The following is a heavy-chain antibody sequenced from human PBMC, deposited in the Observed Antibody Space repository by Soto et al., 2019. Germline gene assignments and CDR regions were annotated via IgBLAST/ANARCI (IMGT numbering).Heavy chain of an antibody. D-gene: IGHD4-17*01. Sequence: GGSLRLSCAASGFTFSNAWMSWVRQAPGKGLEWVGRIKSKTDGGTTDYAAPVKGRFTISRDDSKNTLYLQMNSLKTEDTAVYYCXTTPTVTRPYYYYGMDVWGQGTTVTVSS. CDR3: XTTPTVTRPYYYYGMDV. V-gene: IGHV3-15*01. CDR1: GFTFSNAW. J-gene: IGHJ6*02. CDR2: IKSKTDGGTT.